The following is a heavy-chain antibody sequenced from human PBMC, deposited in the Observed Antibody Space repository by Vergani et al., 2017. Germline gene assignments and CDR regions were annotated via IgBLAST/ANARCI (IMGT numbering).Heavy chain of an antibody. J-gene: IGHJ6*03. V-gene: IGHV4-61*02. CDR3: ARVPSVVQGHYTYYYSYFMDV. Sequence: QVQLHESGPGLVKPSQTLSLTCTVSGGSITSGSFYWSWIRQPAGKGLEWIGRIHSSGTTNYNPSLKSRVTLSVDTSKNQLSLRMTSVTAADTAVYYCARVPSVVQGHYTYYYSYFMDVWGKGTTVTVSS. D-gene: IGHD2-15*01. CDR2: IHSSGTT. CDR1: GGSITSGSFY.